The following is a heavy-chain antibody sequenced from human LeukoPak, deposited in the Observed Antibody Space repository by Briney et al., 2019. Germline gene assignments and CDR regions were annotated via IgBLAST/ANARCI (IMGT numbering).Heavy chain of an antibody. CDR2: INHSGRT. J-gene: IGHJ6*03. Sequence: SETLSLTCAVYGGSFSGYYWSWIRQPPGKGLEWIGEINHSGRTNYNPSLKSRVTISVDTSKNQFSLKLSSVTAADTAVYYCARGKKRSGCSTPSCYASSYYYYYMDVWGKGTTVTVSS. V-gene: IGHV4-34*01. CDR3: ARGKKRSGCSTPSCYASSYYYYYMDV. D-gene: IGHD2-2*01. CDR1: GGSFSGYY.